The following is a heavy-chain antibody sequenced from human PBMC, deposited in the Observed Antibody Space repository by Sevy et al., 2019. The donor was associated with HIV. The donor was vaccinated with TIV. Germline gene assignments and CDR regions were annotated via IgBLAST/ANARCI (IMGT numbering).Heavy chain of an antibody. D-gene: IGHD3-10*01. CDR2: IKSKGGGGTM. V-gene: IGHV3-15*07. CDR3: TWVHDYYYGMND. CDR1: GFTFINAW. Sequence: GGSLRLSCAASGFTFINAWMNWVRQAPGKGLEWVGRIKSKGGGGTMDYAAPVKGRFSISRDDSKNTLYLQMNSLKIEDTALYYCTWVHDYYYGMNDWGQGTTVTVSS. J-gene: IGHJ6*02.